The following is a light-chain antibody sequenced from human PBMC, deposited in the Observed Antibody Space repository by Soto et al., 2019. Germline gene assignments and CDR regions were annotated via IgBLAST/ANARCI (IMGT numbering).Light chain of an antibody. CDR3: AAWDDSLSAWV. Sequence: QSALTQPASVSGSPGQSITISCTGTSSDVGTYNLVSWYQQHPGKAPKLMIYEGSKRPSGVSNRLSGSKSGTSASLAISGLRSEDEADYYCAAWDDSLSAWVFGGGTKLTVL. V-gene: IGLV2-14*02. J-gene: IGLJ3*02. CDR2: EGS. CDR1: SSDVGTYNL.